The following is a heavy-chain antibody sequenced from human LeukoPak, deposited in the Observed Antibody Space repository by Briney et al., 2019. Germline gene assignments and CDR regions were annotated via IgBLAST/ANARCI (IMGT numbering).Heavy chain of an antibody. CDR1: GFTFHNYA. CDR3: ARVWGLAVAGGEIEY. CDR2: ISGDGGST. D-gene: IGHD6-13*01. Sequence: GGSLRLSCAASGFTFHNYAMHWVRQAPGKGLEWVSLISGDGGSTYYADSVKGRFTISRDNAKNSLYLQMNSLRDEDTAVYYCARVWGLAVAGGEIEYWGQGTLVTVSS. J-gene: IGHJ4*02. V-gene: IGHV3-43*02.